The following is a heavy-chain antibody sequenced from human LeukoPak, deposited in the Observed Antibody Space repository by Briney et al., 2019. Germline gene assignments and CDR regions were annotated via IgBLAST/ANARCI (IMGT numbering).Heavy chain of an antibody. CDR3: ARSYYGSGSYYTRRPYYYGMDV. Sequence: SETLSLTCAVYGGSFSGYYWSWIRQPPGKGLEWIGAINHSGSTNYNPSLKSRVTISVDMSKNQFSLKLSSVTAADTAVYYCARSYYGSGSYYTRRPYYYGMDVWGQGTTVTVSS. CDR2: INHSGST. CDR1: GGSFSGYY. D-gene: IGHD3-10*01. J-gene: IGHJ6*02. V-gene: IGHV4-34*01.